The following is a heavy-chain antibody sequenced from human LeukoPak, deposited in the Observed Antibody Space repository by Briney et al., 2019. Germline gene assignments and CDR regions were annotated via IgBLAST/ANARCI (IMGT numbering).Heavy chain of an antibody. V-gene: IGHV4-59*01. CDR1: GGSISSYY. CDR3: ARGIMITFGGVIADSHYYYMDV. D-gene: IGHD3-16*02. Sequence: SETLSLTCTVSGGSISSYYWSWIRQPPGKGLEWIGYIYYSGSTNYNPSLKSRVTISVDTSKNQFSLKLSSVTAADTAVYYCARGIMITFGGVIADSHYYYMDVWGKGTTVTVSS. J-gene: IGHJ6*03. CDR2: IYYSGST.